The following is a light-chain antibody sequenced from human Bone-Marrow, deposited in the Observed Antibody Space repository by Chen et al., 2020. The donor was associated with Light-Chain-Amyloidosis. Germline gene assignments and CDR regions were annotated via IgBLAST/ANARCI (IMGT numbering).Light chain of an antibody. CDR2: SAS. Sequence: EIVLTQSPGTLSLSPGERATLSCRASQSVTNNYLAWYQQKPGQAPRLLIYSASYRATGIADRFSGSGSSTDFTRTINSLEPGDFAVFYCQQYGSSPLTFGGGTKVEIK. CDR1: QSVTNNY. J-gene: IGKJ4*01. V-gene: IGKV3-20*01. CDR3: QQYGSSPLT.